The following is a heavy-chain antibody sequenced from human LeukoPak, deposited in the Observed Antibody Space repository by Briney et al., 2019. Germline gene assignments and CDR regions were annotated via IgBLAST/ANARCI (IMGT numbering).Heavy chain of an antibody. CDR1: GYTFTGYY. V-gene: IGHV1-2*02. D-gene: IGHD6-6*01. CDR3: ARDPIASIADYYFDY. J-gene: IGHJ4*02. CDR2: INPNSGGT. Sequence: ASVKVSCKASGYTFTGYYMHWVRQAPGQELEWMGWINPNSGGTNYAQKFQGRVTMTRDTSISTAYMELSRLRSDDTAVYYCARDPIASIADYYFDYWGQGTLVTVSS.